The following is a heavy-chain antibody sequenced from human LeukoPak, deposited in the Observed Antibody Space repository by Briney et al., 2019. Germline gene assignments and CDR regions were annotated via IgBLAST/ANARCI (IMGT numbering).Heavy chain of an antibody. CDR1: GRSVSSYD. Sequence: GASVMVSCKASGRSVSSYDIGRVRQAPGQWLEWMGGSIPIFGTANYAQKFQGRVTITADESTSTAYMKLSSLRSEDTAVYYCALRIRGWPRTNNWFDPWGQGTLVTVSS. J-gene: IGHJ5*02. CDR2: SIPIFGTA. D-gene: IGHD3-10*01. CDR3: ALRIRGWPRTNNWFDP. V-gene: IGHV1-69*13.